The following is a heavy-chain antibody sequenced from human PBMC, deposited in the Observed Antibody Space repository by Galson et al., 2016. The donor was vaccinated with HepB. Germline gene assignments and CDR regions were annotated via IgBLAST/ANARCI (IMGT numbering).Heavy chain of an antibody. CDR1: GFTFSSYA. D-gene: IGHD2-15*01. CDR3: AKTRRGQYSHYAFDI. J-gene: IGHJ3*02. CDR2: ISGSGGIT. V-gene: IGHV3-23*01. Sequence: SLRLSCAASGFTFSSYAMSWVRQAPGKGLEWVSSISGSGGITYYADSVKGRFTISRDTSKNTLFLQMNSLRAEDTAVYYCAKTRRGQYSHYAFDIWGQGTMVTVSS.